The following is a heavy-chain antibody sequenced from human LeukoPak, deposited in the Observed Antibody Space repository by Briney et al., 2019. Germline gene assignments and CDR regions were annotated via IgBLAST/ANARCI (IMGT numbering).Heavy chain of an antibody. V-gene: IGHV4-59*01. J-gene: IGHJ4*02. D-gene: IGHD4-17*01. CDR3: SSIYGDYPYYFDY. CDR2: IYYTRST. Sequence: SETLSLTCTVSGGSISSYYWSWIRQPPGKGLEWIGYIYYTRSTHYNPSLKSRVTISVDTSKNQFSLKLSSVTAADTAVYYCSSIYGDYPYYFDYWGQGTLVTVSS. CDR1: GGSISSYY.